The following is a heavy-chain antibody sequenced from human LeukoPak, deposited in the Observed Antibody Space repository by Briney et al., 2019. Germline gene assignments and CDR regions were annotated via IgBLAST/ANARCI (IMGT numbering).Heavy chain of an antibody. J-gene: IGHJ5*02. V-gene: IGHV4-59*08. CDR3: ARLAIRPYNWFDP. CDR2: IYYSGST. Sequence: SETLSLTCTVSGGSISSYYWSWIQQPPGKGLEWIGYIYYSGSTNYNPSLKSRVTISVDTSKNQFSLKLSSVTAADTAVHYCARLAIRPYNWFDPWGQGTLVTVSS. D-gene: IGHD2-2*02. CDR1: GGSISSYY.